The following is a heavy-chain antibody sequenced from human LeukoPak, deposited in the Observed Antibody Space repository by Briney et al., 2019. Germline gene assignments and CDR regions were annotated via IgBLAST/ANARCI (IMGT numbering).Heavy chain of an antibody. J-gene: IGHJ4*02. CDR3: ITELRWELPHFGD. CDR2: IIPIFGTA. Sequence: GASVKVSCKASGGTFSSYAISWVRQAPGQGLEWMGGIIPIFGTANYAQKFQGRVTITTDESTSTAYMELSSLRSEDTAVYYCITELRWELPHFGDWGQGTLVTVSS. V-gene: IGHV1-69*05. D-gene: IGHD1-26*01. CDR1: GGTFSSYA.